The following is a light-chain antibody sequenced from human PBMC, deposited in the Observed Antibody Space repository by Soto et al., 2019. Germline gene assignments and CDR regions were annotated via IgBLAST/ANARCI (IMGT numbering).Light chain of an antibody. CDR2: WAS. Sequence: DIVMTQSPDSLAVSLGKRATINCKSSQSVLYSSNNKNYLAWYQQKPGQPPKLLIYWASTRESGVPDRFSGSGSGTDFTLTISSLQAEDVAVYYCQQYYSTPRLTFGGGTKVDIK. J-gene: IGKJ4*01. V-gene: IGKV4-1*01. CDR1: QSVLYSSNNKNY. CDR3: QQYYSTPRLT.